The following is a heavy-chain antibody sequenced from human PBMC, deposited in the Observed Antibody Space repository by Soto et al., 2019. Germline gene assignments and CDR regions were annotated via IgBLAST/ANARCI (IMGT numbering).Heavy chain of an antibody. J-gene: IGHJ6*03. Sequence: QAQLEQSGAEVKKPGASVKISCKASGYTFTNYAVHWLRQAPGQGLEWMGGLNAGNGDTKYSPTFQGRVTITRYTSASTAYMELSSLRSEDTAVYYCARQGIPYNSGSGDYFYYYYNYMDVWGKGTTVTVSS. V-gene: IGHV1-3*01. D-gene: IGHD3-10*01. CDR3: ARQGIPYNSGSGDYFYYYYNYMDV. CDR2: LNAGNGDT. CDR1: GYTFTNYA.